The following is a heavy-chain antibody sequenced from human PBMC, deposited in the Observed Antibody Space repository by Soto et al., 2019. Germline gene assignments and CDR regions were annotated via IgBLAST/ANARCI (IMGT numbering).Heavy chain of an antibody. D-gene: IGHD1-26*01. Sequence: EVQLVESGGGLIQPGGSLRLSCEASGFTVSSNYMSWVRQAPGKGLEWVSVSYSGGSTYYADSVKGRFTISRDNSKDTLYRQMNSLRAEDTAVYYCARGKRYSGSYRNRDYDWFDPWGTGTLVTVSS. V-gene: IGHV3-53*01. CDR1: GFTVSSNY. CDR3: ARGKRYSGSYRNRDYDWFDP. CDR2: SYSGGST. J-gene: IGHJ5*02.